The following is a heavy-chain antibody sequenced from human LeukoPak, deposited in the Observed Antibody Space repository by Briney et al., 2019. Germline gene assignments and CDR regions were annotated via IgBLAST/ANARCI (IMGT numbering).Heavy chain of an antibody. D-gene: IGHD2-2*01. CDR2: MSYDGSIK. V-gene: IGHV3-30-3*01. Sequence: GGSLRLACAASGFTFSSYAMHWVRQAPGKGLEWVAVMSYDGSIKYYADSVKGRFTISRDNSKNTLYLQMNSLRAEDTAVYYCARDDCSSTSCSPYYWGQGTLVTVSS. J-gene: IGHJ4*02. CDR3: ARDDCSSTSCSPYY. CDR1: GFTFSSYA.